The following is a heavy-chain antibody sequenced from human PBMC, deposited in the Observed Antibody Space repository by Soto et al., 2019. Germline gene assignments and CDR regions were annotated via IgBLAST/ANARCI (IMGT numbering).Heavy chain of an antibody. J-gene: IGHJ4*02. CDR2: ISSSSSYI. CDR3: ARMYSSSWYVIFDY. Sequence: GGSLRLSCAASGFTFSSYSMNWVRQAPGKGLEWVSSISSSSSYIYYADSVRGRFTISRDNAKNSLYPQMNSLRAEDTAVYYCARMYSSSWYVIFDYWGQGTLVTVSS. V-gene: IGHV3-21*01. CDR1: GFTFSSYS. D-gene: IGHD6-13*01.